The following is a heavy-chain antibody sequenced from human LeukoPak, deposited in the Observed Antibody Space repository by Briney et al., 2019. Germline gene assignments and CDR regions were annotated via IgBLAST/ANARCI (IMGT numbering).Heavy chain of an antibody. Sequence: SVKVSCKASGGTFSSYAISWVRQAPGQGLEWMGRIIPILGIANYAQEFQGRVTITADKSTSTAYMELSSLRSEDTAVYYCARNHYYDSSGYYYVDYFDYWGQGTLVTVSS. CDR2: IIPILGIA. J-gene: IGHJ4*02. CDR1: GGTFSSYA. V-gene: IGHV1-69*04. D-gene: IGHD3-22*01. CDR3: ARNHYYDSSGYYYVDYFDY.